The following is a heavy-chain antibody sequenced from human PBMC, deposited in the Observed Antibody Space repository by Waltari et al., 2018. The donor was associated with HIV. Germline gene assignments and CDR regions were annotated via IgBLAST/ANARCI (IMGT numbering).Heavy chain of an antibody. Sequence: QVQLQESGPGLVKPSQTSPLTCTVSGGPISNGSYYWNWIRHPAGKGLELIGRIYSSGNTNYNPSLKSRVTISVDTSKNQFSLKLSSVTAADTAVYYCARGRFEGYILYYYYGMDVWGQGTTVSVSS. J-gene: IGHJ6*02. CDR1: GGPISNGSYY. CDR2: IYSSGNT. CDR3: ARGRFEGYILYYYYGMDV. V-gene: IGHV4-61*02. D-gene: IGHD5-12*01.